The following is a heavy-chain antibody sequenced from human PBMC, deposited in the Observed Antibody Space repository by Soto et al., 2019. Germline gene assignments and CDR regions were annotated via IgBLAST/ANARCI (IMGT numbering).Heavy chain of an antibody. V-gene: IGHV1-24*01. CDR1: GYTLTELS. Sequence: ASVKVSCKVSGYTLTELSMHWVRQAPGKGLEWMGGFDPEDGETIYAQKFQGRVTMTEDTSTDTAYMELSSLRSEDTAVYYCATGPYGDYSNWFDPWGQGTLVTVSS. D-gene: IGHD4-17*01. CDR2: FDPEDGET. CDR3: ATGPYGDYSNWFDP. J-gene: IGHJ5*02.